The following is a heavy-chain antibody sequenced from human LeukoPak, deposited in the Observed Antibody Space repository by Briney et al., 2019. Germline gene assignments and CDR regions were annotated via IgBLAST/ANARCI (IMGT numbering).Heavy chain of an antibody. Sequence: ASVKVSCKASGYTFTSYGISWVRQAPGQGLEWMGWISAYNGKTNYAQKLQGRVTMTTDTSTSTAYMELRSLRSDDTAVYYCARRPSYYYDSSGWVDYWGQGTLVTVSS. CDR2: ISAYNGKT. J-gene: IGHJ4*02. D-gene: IGHD3-22*01. V-gene: IGHV1-18*01. CDR3: ARRPSYYYDSSGWVDY. CDR1: GYTFTSYG.